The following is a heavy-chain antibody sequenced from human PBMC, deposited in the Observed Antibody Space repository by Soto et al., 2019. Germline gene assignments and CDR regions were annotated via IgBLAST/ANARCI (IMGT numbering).Heavy chain of an antibody. CDR1: GFTFSSYA. Sequence: GGSLRLSCAASGFTFSSYAMSWVRQAPGKGLEWVSASSGSGGSTYYADSVKGRFTISRDNSKNTLYLQMNSLRAEDTAVYYCAKARRYYYDSSGYYLLDYWGQGTLVTVSS. J-gene: IGHJ4*02. CDR3: AKARRYYYDSSGYYLLDY. CDR2: SSGSGGST. D-gene: IGHD3-22*01. V-gene: IGHV3-23*01.